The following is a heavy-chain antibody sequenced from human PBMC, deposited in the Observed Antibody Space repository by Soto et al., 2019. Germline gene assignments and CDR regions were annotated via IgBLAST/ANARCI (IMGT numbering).Heavy chain of an antibody. D-gene: IGHD3-3*01. CDR1: GFTFSSYA. CDR2: ISYDGSNK. V-gene: IGHV3-30-3*01. CDR3: ASPVAYYDFWSGYRY. J-gene: IGHJ4*02. Sequence: GGSLRLSCAASGFTFSSYAMHWVRQAPGKGLEWVAVISYDGSNKYYADSVKGRFTISRDNSKNTLYLQMNSLRAEDTAVYYCASPVAYYDFWSGYRYWGQGTLVTVSS.